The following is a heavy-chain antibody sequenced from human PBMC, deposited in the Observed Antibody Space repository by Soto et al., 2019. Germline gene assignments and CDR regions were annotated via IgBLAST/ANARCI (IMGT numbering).Heavy chain of an antibody. CDR2: IYKGGGT. V-gene: IGHV3-66*01. J-gene: IGHJ4*02. CDR3: TRKAASGDFD. Sequence: GGSLRLSCAVSGFTVSSNYMSWVRQAPGKGLEWVSLIYKGGGTNYADSVKGRFTTSRDSSKNTLYLQMSSLRAEDTAIYYCTRKAASGDFDWGQGTLVTVS. CDR1: GFTVSSNY. D-gene: IGHD4-17*01.